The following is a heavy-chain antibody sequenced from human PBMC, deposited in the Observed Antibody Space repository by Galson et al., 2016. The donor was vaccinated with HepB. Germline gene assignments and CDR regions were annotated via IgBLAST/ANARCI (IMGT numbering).Heavy chain of an antibody. D-gene: IGHD2-2*01. CDR2: TYYRSKWYF. V-gene: IGHV6-1*01. CDR1: GDSVSDNSAG. CDR3: AGGGPVLGARYWFDP. Sequence: CAISGDSVSDNSAGWNWIRQSPSRGLEWLGRTYYRSKWYFDFAVSVKSRIAIYPDTSKNQFSLLLNSVTPDDTAVYYCAGGGPVLGARYWFDPWGQGALVTVSS. J-gene: IGHJ5*02.